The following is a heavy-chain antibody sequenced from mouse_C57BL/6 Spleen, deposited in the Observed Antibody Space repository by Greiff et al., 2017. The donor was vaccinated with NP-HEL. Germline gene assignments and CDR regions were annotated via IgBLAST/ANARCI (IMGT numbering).Heavy chain of an antibody. Sequence: EVKLVESGGDLVKPGGSLKLSCAASGFTFSSYGMSWVRQTPDKRLEWVATISSGGSYTYYPDSVKGRFTISRDNAKNTLYLQLSSLKSEDAAMYYCAREDAHWYFDVWGTGTTVTVSS. CDR2: ISSGGSYT. V-gene: IGHV5-6*01. J-gene: IGHJ1*03. CDR1: GFTFSSYG. CDR3: AREDAHWYFDV.